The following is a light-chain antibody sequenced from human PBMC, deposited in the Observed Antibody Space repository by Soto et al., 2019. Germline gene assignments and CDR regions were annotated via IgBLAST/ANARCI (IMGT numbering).Light chain of an antibody. Sequence: EIVLTQSPGTLFLSPGERATLSCRASQSVSSSSLAWYQQKPGQAPGLLIYGASSRATGIPDRFSGSGSGTDFTLTISRLEPEDFAVYFCQHFGSSPGYTFGQGTKLQIK. J-gene: IGKJ2*01. CDR1: QSVSSSS. V-gene: IGKV3-20*01. CDR3: QHFGSSPGYT. CDR2: GAS.